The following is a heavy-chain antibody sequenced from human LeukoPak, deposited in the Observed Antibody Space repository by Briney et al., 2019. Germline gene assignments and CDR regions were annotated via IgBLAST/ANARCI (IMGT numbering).Heavy chain of an antibody. Sequence: VWVSSINPDRSRTDYADSVKGRFTISRDNAKNTLYLQMNSLRAEDTAVYFCARDLRGTRDYWGQGTLVTVSS. D-gene: IGHD2-15*01. V-gene: IGHV3-74*01. J-gene: IGHJ4*02. CDR2: INPDRSRT. CDR3: ARDLRGTRDY.